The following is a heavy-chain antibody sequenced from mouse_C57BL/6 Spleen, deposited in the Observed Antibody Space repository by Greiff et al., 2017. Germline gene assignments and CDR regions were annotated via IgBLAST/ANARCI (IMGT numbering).Heavy chain of an antibody. CDR1: GYTFTDYN. CDR3: VLLSLWYVDV. J-gene: IGHJ1*03. D-gene: IGHD2-1*01. Sequence: EVQRVESGPELVKPGASVKIPCKASGYTFTDYNMDWVKQSHGKSLEWIGDINPNNGGTIYNQKFKGKATLTVDKSSSTAYMELRSLTSEDTAVYYCVLLSLWYVDVWGTGTTVTVSS. V-gene: IGHV1-18*01. CDR2: INPNNGGT.